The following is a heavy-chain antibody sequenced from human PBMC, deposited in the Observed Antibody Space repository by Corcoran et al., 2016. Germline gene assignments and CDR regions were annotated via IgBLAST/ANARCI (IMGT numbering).Heavy chain of an antibody. J-gene: IGHJ4*02. CDR1: GGSFSGYY. V-gene: IGHV4-34*01. D-gene: IGHD2-21*02. CDR3: ARAVAYGGGDCYGRLYYFYY. Sequence: QVQLQQWGAGLLKPSENLSLTCAVYGGSFSGYYWSWIRQPPGKGLEWIGEINHSGSTNYNPSLKSRVTISVDTSKNQFSLKLSSVTAADTAVYYFARAVAYGGGDCYGRLYYFYYCGQGTLVTVSS. CDR2: INHSGST.